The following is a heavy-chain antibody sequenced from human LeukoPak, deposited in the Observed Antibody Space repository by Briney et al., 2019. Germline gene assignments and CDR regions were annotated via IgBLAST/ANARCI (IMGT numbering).Heavy chain of an antibody. CDR1: GFSFSSYW. D-gene: IGHD2-2*01. Sequence: PGGSLRLSCAASGFSFSSYWMHWVRQAPGKGLVWVSRINIDGTKTYYADSVKGRFTISRDNAKNTLYLQMNSLRVEDTAVYYCAKDRHAPGRYCSSTTCFPFDPWGQGTLVTVSS. CDR2: INIDGTKT. V-gene: IGHV3-74*01. J-gene: IGHJ5*02. CDR3: AKDRHAPGRYCSSTTCFPFDP.